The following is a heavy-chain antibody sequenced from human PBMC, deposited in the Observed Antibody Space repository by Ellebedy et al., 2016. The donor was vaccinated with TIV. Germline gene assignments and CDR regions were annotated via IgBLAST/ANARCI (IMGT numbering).Heavy chain of an antibody. CDR2: ISRNSDTI. CDR1: GFTFISHS. D-gene: IGHD6-13*01. Sequence: PGGSLRLSCAASGFTFISHSMNWVRQAPGKGLEWVSYISRNSDTIYYADSVKGRFTISRDNADNSLDLQMDSLRAEDTAVYYCARGCTSNCPYGYFDFWGRGTLVTVSS. CDR3: ARGCTSNCPYGYFDF. V-gene: IGHV3-48*04. J-gene: IGHJ2*01.